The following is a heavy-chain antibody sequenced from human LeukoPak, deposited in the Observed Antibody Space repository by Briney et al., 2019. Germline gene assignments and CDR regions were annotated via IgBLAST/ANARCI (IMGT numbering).Heavy chain of an antibody. CDR1: GGTISSSSYY. J-gene: IGHJ4*02. V-gene: IGHV4-39*01. CDR3: ASLSRRIDY. Sequence: SETLSLTCTVSGGTISSSSYYWGWIRQPPGKRLEWIGSIYYSGSTYYNPSLKSRVTISVDTSKNQFSLKLSAVTAVDTAVYYCASLSRRIDYWGQGTLVTVSS. CDR2: IYYSGST.